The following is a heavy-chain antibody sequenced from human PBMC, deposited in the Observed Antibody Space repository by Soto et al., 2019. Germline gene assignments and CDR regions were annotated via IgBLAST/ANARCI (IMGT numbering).Heavy chain of an antibody. V-gene: IGHV3-23*01. Sequence: GGSLRLSCAASGVTFSSYAMSWVRQAPGKGLEWVSAISGSGGSTYYADSVKGRFTISRDNSKNTLYLQMNSLRAEDTAVYYCAKSLRVAVAGSFDYWGQGTLVTVSS. CDR2: ISGSGGST. J-gene: IGHJ4*02. CDR1: GVTFSSYA. CDR3: AKSLRVAVAGSFDY. D-gene: IGHD6-19*01.